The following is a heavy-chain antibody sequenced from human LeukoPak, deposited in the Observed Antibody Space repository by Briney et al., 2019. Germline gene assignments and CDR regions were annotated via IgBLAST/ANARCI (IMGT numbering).Heavy chain of an antibody. D-gene: IGHD3-16*02. J-gene: IGHJ5*02. CDR1: GFTFDDYG. V-gene: IGHV3-7*01. CDR3: ARNVRLGSGELSFAPFKNWFDP. Sequence: GGSLRLSCAASGFTFDDYGMSWVRQTPGKGLEWVANIRYDGSEKYYVDSVKGRFTISRDNAKNSLYLQMNSLTAEDTAVYYCARNVRLGSGELSFAPFKNWFDPWGQGTLVTVSS. CDR2: IRYDGSEK.